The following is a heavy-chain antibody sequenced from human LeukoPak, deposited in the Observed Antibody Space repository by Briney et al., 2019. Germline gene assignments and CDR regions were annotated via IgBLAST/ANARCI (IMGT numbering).Heavy chain of an antibody. Sequence: SETLSLTCAVYGASFSGYYWSWIRQPPGKGLEWIGEINHSGSTNYNPSLKSRVTISADTSKNQLSLKLSSETPADTAVYYCARGRDNNGFPFFGSWGQGTLVIVSS. D-gene: IGHD2-8*01. CDR3: ARGRDNNGFPFFGS. J-gene: IGHJ5*02. V-gene: IGHV4-34*01. CDR1: GASFSGYY. CDR2: INHSGST.